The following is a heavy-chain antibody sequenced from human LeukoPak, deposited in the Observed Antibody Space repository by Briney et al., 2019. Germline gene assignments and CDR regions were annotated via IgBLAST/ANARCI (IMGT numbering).Heavy chain of an antibody. CDR2: IKEDGSEK. CDR1: GFTFSSYW. D-gene: IGHD6-25*01. J-gene: IGHJ6*03. Sequence: GGSLRLSCAASGFTFSSYWMSWVRQAPGKGLEWVANIKEDGSEKYSVDSVKGRFTISRDNAKNSLYLQMNSLRADDTAVYYCARFAAGGSYYYYMDVWGKGTTVTVSS. V-gene: IGHV3-7*01. CDR3: ARFAAGGSYYYYMDV.